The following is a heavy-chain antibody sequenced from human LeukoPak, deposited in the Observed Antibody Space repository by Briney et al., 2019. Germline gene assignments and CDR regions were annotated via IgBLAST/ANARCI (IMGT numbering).Heavy chain of an antibody. CDR1: GGSISSYY. CDR3: ASTRRGAAALDY. V-gene: IGHV4-59*01. CDR2: IYCSGST. D-gene: IGHD6-13*01. J-gene: IGHJ4*02. Sequence: PSETLSFTCTVSGGSISSYYWSWIRQPPGKGLEWIGYIYCSGSTNYNPSLKSRVTISVDTSKNQFSLKLSSVTAADTAVYYCASTRRGAAALDYWGQGTLVTVSS.